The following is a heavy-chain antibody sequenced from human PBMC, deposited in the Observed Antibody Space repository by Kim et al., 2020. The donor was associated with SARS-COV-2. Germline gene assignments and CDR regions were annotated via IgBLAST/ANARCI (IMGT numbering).Heavy chain of an antibody. D-gene: IGHD4-17*01. Sequence: KGRFTISRNNAKNSLYLQMNSLRAEDTAVYYCARELSTVVTHYYYYGMDVWGQGTTVTVSS. CDR3: ARELSTVVTHYYYYGMDV. J-gene: IGHJ6*02. V-gene: IGHV3-11*06.